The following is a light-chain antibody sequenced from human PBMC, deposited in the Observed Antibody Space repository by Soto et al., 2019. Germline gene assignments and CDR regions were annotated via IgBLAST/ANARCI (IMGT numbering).Light chain of an antibody. Sequence: EIVMTQSPATLSVSPGERATLSCRASQSVSSNLAWYQQKPGQAPRLLIYGASTRANGIPGRFSGSGSGTEFTLTISSLQSEDFAVYYCQQYNNWPFTFGPGTKVDIK. CDR2: GAS. CDR1: QSVSSN. V-gene: IGKV3-15*01. CDR3: QQYNNWPFT. J-gene: IGKJ3*01.